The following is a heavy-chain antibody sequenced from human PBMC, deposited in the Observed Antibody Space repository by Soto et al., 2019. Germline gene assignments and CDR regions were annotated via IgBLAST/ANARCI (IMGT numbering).Heavy chain of an antibody. CDR1: GGSFRGYY. V-gene: IGHV4-34*01. Sequence: PSETLSLTCAVYGGSFRGYYWSWIRQPPGKGLEWIGEINHSASTNYNPSLKSRVTISVDTSKNQFSLKLSSVTAADTAVYYCARGLDGEVVVQDYWGQGTLVTVSS. D-gene: IGHD3-22*01. CDR2: INHSAST. CDR3: ARGLDGEVVVQDY. J-gene: IGHJ4*02.